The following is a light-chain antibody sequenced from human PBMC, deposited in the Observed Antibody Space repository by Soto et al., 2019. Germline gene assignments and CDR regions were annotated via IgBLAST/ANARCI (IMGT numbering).Light chain of an antibody. J-gene: IGKJ2*01. CDR2: AAS. Sequence: DIQMTQSPSSLSASVGDRVTIACRASQSITNYLDWYQQKPGKAPKLLIYAASSLHSGVPSRFSGSGSWTDFTLTINNLQAEDFATYYCQQSYSIPYTFGQGTKLEIQ. CDR1: QSITNY. V-gene: IGKV1-39*01. CDR3: QQSYSIPYT.